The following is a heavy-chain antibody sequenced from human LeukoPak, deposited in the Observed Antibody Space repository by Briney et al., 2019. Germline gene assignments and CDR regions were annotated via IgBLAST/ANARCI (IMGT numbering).Heavy chain of an antibody. J-gene: IGHJ4*02. CDR1: GYTLTSYY. CDR3: ARDVPGASPDYGDYPYYFDY. V-gene: IGHV1-18*04. CDR2: ISAYNGNT. Sequence: GASVKVSCKASGYTLTSYYIHWVRQAPGQGLEWMGWISAYNGNTNYAQKLQGRVTMTTDTSTSTAYMELRSLRSDDTAVYYCARDVPGASPDYGDYPYYFDYWGQGTLVTVSS. D-gene: IGHD4-17*01.